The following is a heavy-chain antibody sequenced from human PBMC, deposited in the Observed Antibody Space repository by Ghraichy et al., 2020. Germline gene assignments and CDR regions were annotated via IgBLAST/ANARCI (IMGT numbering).Heavy chain of an antibody. CDR1: GGSISSYY. Sequence: SQTLSLTCTVSGGSISSYYWSWIRQPPGKGLEWIGYIYYSGSTNYNPSLKSRVTISVDTSKNQFSLKLSSVTAADTAVYYCARDGPAGDGMDVWGQGTTVTVSS. D-gene: IGHD3-10*01. J-gene: IGHJ6*02. CDR3: ARDGPAGDGMDV. CDR2: IYYSGST. V-gene: IGHV4-59*01.